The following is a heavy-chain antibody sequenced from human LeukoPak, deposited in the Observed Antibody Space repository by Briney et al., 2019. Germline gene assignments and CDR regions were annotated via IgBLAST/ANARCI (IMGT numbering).Heavy chain of an antibody. CDR1: GFTFTNYC. CDR2: ISYDGSNK. Sequence: PGGSLRLSCAASGFTFTNYCIHWVRRAPGKGPEWVAVISYDGSNKYYADSVKGRFTISRDNSKNTLYLQMNSLRPEDTAVYYCARDPTMVRGTMDVWGKGTTVTVSS. V-gene: IGHV3-30*04. CDR3: ARDPTMVRGTMDV. D-gene: IGHD3-10*01. J-gene: IGHJ6*03.